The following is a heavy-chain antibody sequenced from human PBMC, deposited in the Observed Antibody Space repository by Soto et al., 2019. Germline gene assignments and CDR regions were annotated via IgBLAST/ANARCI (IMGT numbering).Heavy chain of an antibody. CDR3: ARDDWISTTGYDSY. CDR1: GYTVSSDG. J-gene: IGHJ4*02. CDR2: ISADNGNT. V-gene: IGHV1-18*04. D-gene: IGHD2-2*01. Sequence: QVQLVQSGAEVKKPGASVKVSCKASGYTVSSDGISWVRQAPGQGLEWMGWISADNGNTNYAQRLQGRVTMTTDASTSRVYLERRKFRSDDTVVYYGARDDWISTTGYDSYWGQGTMITVSS.